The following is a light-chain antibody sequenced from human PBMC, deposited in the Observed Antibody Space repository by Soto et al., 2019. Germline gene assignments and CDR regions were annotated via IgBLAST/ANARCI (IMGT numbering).Light chain of an antibody. V-gene: IGLV8-61*01. CDR3: VLYMGSGIWV. CDR2: STN. J-gene: IGLJ3*02. Sequence: QAVVTQEPSFSVSPGRTVTLTCGLSSGSVSTSYYPSWYQQTPGQAPRTLIYSTNTRSSGVPDRFSGSILGNKAALTITGAQVDDGSDYYCVLYMGSGIWVFGGGTKLTVL. CDR1: SGSVSTSYY.